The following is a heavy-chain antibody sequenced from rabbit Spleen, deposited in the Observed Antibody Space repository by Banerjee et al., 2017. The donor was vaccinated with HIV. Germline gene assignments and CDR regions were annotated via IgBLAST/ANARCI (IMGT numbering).Heavy chain of an antibody. CDR3: ARVGGVGVGAWNL. Sequence: QLVESGGGLVQPGGSLKLSCKASGFDFSSYYMTWVRQAPGKGLEWIGLTEPIFGTTYYANWVNGRFTISSHNAQNTLYLQVKSLTAADTATYFCARVGGVGVGAWNLWGPGTLVTVS. CDR2: TEPIFGTT. J-gene: IGHJ4*01. D-gene: IGHD4-1*01. V-gene: IGHV1S7*01. CDR1: GFDFSSYY.